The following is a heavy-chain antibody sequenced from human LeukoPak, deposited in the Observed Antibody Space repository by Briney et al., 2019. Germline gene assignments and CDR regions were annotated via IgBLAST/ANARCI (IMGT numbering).Heavy chain of an antibody. CDR2: IYYDGST. CDR3: ARVARRGTRDFDY. J-gene: IGHJ4*02. D-gene: IGHD1-7*01. CDR1: GGSISSYF. Sequence: SETLSLTCTVSGGSISSYFWSWIRQPPGKALEWIGYIYYDGSTNYNPSLKSRVTISVDTSKNQFSLKLSSVTAADTAVYYCARVARRGTRDFDYWGQGTLVTVSS. V-gene: IGHV4-59*01.